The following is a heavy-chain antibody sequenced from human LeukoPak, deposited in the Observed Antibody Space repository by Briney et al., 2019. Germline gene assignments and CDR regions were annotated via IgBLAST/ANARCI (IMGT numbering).Heavy chain of an antibody. Sequence: PSETLSLTCAVYGGSFSGYYWSWIRQPPGKGLEWIGEITHSGSTNYNPSLKSRVTISVDTSKNQFSLKLSSVTAADTAVYYCARGGDIVVVVAATGAFDIWGQGTMVTVSS. J-gene: IGHJ3*02. CDR3: ARGGDIVVVVAATGAFDI. CDR2: ITHSGST. CDR1: GGSFSGYY. V-gene: IGHV4-34*01. D-gene: IGHD2-15*01.